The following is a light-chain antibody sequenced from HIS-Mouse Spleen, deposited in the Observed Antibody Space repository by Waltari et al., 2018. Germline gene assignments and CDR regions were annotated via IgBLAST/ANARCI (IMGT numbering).Light chain of an antibody. CDR2: EGS. J-gene: IGLJ2*01. Sequence: QSALTQPASVSGSPGQSITISCTGTSSDVGRHNLVSWYQQHPGKAPKLMIYEGSKRPSGVSNRFSGSKSGNTASLTISGLQAEDEADYYCCSYAGSSTLVFGGGTKLTVL. CDR3: CSYAGSSTLV. V-gene: IGLV2-23*01. CDR1: SSDVGRHNL.